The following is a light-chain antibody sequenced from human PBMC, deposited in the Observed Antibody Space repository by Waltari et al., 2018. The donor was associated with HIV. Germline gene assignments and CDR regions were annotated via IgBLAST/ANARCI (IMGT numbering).Light chain of an antibody. CDR3: SSYTSSNTLV. V-gene: IGLV2-14*01. CDR2: EVY. J-gene: IGLJ2*01. CDR1: SRDVVGYDN. Sequence: QSALTQTASVSGPPGQSITISCTGTSRDVVGYDNVSWYQQHPVKAPKLWIYEVYNRPSGISHRFSGSKSGNTASLTISGLQAEDEADYFCSSYTSSNTLVFGGGTKVTVL.